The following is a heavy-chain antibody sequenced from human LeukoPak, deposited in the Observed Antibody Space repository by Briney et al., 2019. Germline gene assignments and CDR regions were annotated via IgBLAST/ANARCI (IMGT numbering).Heavy chain of an antibody. CDR2: INPNSGGT. J-gene: IGHJ5*02. V-gene: IGHV1-2*02. CDR3: ARGRWRIVGATKGNWFDP. Sequence: ASVKVSCKASGYTFTGYYMYWVRQAPGQGLEWMGWINPNSGGTNYAQKFQGRVTMTRDTSISTAYMELSRLRSDDTAVYYCARGRWRIVGATKGNWFDPWGQGTLVTVSS. D-gene: IGHD1-26*01. CDR1: GYTFTGYY.